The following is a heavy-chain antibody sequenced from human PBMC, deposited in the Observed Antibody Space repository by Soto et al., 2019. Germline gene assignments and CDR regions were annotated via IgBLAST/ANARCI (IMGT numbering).Heavy chain of an antibody. CDR2: ISSNGGST. CDR3: ARVSGDSSVTTDY. CDR1: GFPFSSYA. J-gene: IGHJ4*02. Sequence: GGSLRLSCAASGFPFSSYAMHWVRQAPGKGLEYVSAISSNGGSTYYANSVKGRFTISRDNSKNTLYLQMGSLRAEDMAVYYCARVSGDSSVTTDYWGQGTLVTVSS. V-gene: IGHV3-64*01. D-gene: IGHD3-22*01.